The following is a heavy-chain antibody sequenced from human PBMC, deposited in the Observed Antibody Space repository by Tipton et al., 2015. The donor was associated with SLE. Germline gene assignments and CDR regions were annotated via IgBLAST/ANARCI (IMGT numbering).Heavy chain of an antibody. V-gene: IGHV3-15*07. D-gene: IGHD6-6*01. CDR2: IKSKTDGGTT. J-gene: IGHJ5*02. Sequence: SLRLSCAASGFTFSNAWMNWVRQAPGKGLEWVGRIKSKTDGGTTDYAAPVKGRFTISRDDSKNTLYLQMNSLKTEDTAVYYCARARQGGIAARPHWFDPWGQGTLVTVSS. CDR1: GFTFSNAW. CDR3: ARARQGGIAARPHWFDP.